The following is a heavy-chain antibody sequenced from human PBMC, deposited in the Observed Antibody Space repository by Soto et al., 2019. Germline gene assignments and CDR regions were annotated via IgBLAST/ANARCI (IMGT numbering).Heavy chain of an antibody. CDR2: ISWNSASI. Sequence: EVPLVESGGGLVQPGRSLRLSCAASGFTFDDYAMHWVRQAPGKGLEWVSGISWNSASIGYADSVKGRFTISRDNAKNSLYLQMNSLRAEDTALYYCAKTLKEEGYYYYGLDVWGQGTTVTVSS. CDR3: AKTLKEEGYYYYGLDV. CDR1: GFTFDDYA. J-gene: IGHJ6*02. V-gene: IGHV3-9*01.